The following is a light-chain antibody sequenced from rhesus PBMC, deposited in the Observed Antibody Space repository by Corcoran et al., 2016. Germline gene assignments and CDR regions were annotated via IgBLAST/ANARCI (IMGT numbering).Light chain of an antibody. V-gene: IGKV1S11*01. Sequence: EIQMTQYPSSLSASVGDRVTITCRASQGISSWLAWYQQKPRKAPKPLIYYASTLESGVPSRFRGGGSGTDFTLTSTSLQPGDFAVFYCQQPNTYPPTFGQGTKLEI. CDR2: YAS. J-gene: IGKJ1*01. CDR1: QGISSW. CDR3: QQPNTYPPT.